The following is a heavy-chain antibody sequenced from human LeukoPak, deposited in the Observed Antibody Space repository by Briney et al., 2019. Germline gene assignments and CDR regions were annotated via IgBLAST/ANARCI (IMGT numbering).Heavy chain of an antibody. CDR3: ARSIAVAALPYFDY. CDR2: INHSGST. J-gene: IGHJ4*02. CDR1: GGSFSGYL. Sequence: SETLSLTCAVYGGSFSGYLWSWIRQPPGKGLEWIGDINHSGSTNYNPSLKSPVTISVDTSKNQFSLKLSSVIAADTAVYYCARSIAVAALPYFDYWGQGTLVTVSS. D-gene: IGHD6-19*01. V-gene: IGHV4-34*01.